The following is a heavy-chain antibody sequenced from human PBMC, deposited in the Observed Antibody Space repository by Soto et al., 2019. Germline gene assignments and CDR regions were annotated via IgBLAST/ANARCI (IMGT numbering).Heavy chain of an antibody. CDR2: IYYSGST. V-gene: IGHV4-31*01. CDR1: GGSISSGGYS. D-gene: IGHD6-19*01. Sequence: SETLSLTCTVSGGSISSGGYSWSWIRQHPGKGLEWIGYIYYSGSTYDNPTLKSPVTIAVDTYKIQFSLKLISVTAADTAVYACASVSSGGFDYWGQGTLVTVSS. J-gene: IGHJ4*02. CDR3: ASVSSGGFDY.